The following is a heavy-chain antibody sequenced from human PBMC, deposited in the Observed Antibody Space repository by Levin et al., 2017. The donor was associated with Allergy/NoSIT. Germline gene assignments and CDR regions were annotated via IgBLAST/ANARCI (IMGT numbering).Heavy chain of an antibody. CDR1: SGSISITSYY. Sequence: SETLSLTCTVSSGSISITSYYWAWIRQPPGKGLEWIGNIYYSGSTYYNPSLKSRITLSVDTSKTQFSLKLRSVTAADAATYYCAKESGDFGKYGIDVWGQGTTVTVSS. CDR3: AKESGDFGKYGIDV. J-gene: IGHJ6*02. CDR2: IYYSGST. V-gene: IGHV4-39*07. D-gene: IGHD4-17*01.